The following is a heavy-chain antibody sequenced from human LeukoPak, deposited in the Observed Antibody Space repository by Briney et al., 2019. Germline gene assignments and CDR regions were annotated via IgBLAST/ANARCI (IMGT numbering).Heavy chain of an antibody. D-gene: IGHD6-6*01. CDR2: INPSGGST. CDR1: GYTFTSYY. J-gene: IGHJ4*02. CDR3: AVPAQTKHSSSLNY. V-gene: IGHV1-46*01. Sequence: ASVKVSCKASGYTFTSYYMHRVRQAPGQGLEWMGIINPSGGSTSYAQKFQGRVTMTRDVSTSTVYMELSSLRSEDTAVYYCAVPAQTKHSSSLNYWGQGTLVTVSS.